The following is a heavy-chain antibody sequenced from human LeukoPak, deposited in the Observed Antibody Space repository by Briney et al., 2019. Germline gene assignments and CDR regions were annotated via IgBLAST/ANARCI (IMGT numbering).Heavy chain of an antibody. Sequence: PGGSLRLSCAASGFTFSSYSMNWVRQAPGKGLEWVSSISSSSSYIYYADSVKGRFTISRDNAKNSLYVQMNSLRDEDTAVYYCVRDAGITGTTDLDYWGQGTLVTVSS. CDR2: ISSSSSYI. CDR3: VRDAGITGTTDLDY. J-gene: IGHJ4*02. CDR1: GFTFSSYS. V-gene: IGHV3-21*01. D-gene: IGHD1-7*01.